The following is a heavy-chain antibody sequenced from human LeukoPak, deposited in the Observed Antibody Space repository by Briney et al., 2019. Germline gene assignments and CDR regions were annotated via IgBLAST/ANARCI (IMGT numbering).Heavy chain of an antibody. V-gene: IGHV1-69*05. Sequence: SVKVSCKASGGTFSSYAISWVRQAPGRGLEWMGRIIPIFGTANYAQKFQGRVTITTDESTSTAYMELSSLRSEDTAVYYCATPAAYCGGDCYAYFDYWGQGTLVTVSS. CDR1: GGTFSSYA. CDR2: IIPIFGTA. J-gene: IGHJ4*02. D-gene: IGHD2-21*02. CDR3: ATPAAYCGGDCYAYFDY.